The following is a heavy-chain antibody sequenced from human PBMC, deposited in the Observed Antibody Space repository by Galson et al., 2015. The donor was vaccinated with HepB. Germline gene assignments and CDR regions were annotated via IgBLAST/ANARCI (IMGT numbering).Heavy chain of an antibody. D-gene: IGHD3-3*01. Sequence: SVKVSCKAFGGTFSSYAISWVRQAPGQGLEWMGGIIPIFGTANYAQKLQGRVTITADESTSTAYMELSSLRSEDTAVYYCARQATIFGVVIIRDNWFDPWGQGTLVTVSS. J-gene: IGHJ5*02. V-gene: IGHV1-69*13. CDR1: GGTFSSYA. CDR3: ARQATIFGVVIIRDNWFDP. CDR2: IIPIFGTA.